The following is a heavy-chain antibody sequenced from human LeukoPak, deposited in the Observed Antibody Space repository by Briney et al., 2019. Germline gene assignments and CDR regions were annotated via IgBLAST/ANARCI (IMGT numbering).Heavy chain of an antibody. Sequence: SETLSLTCTVSGGSISSYYWSWIRQPPRKGLEWIGYIYYSGSTNYNPSLKSRVTISVDTSKNQFSLKLSSVTAADTAVYYCARDEAAAGAEYFQHWGQGTLVTVSS. CDR2: IYYSGST. CDR1: GGSISSYY. J-gene: IGHJ1*01. V-gene: IGHV4-59*01. D-gene: IGHD6-13*01. CDR3: ARDEAAAGAEYFQH.